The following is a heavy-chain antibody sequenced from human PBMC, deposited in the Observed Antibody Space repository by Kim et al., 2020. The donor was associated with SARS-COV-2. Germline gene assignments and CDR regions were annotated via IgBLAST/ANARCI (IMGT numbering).Heavy chain of an antibody. CDR2: IGSNGGPT. Sequence: GGSLRLSCSASGFTFNSYAMHWVRQAPGKGLEYVSAIGSNGGPTYYTDSVKGRFTVSRDNPKNTLYLQMSSLRAEDTAVYYCVKRGGPYFYDSTGYYPYYFDPWGQGTLVTVSS. CDR3: VKRGGPYFYDSTGYYPYYFDP. V-gene: IGHV3-64D*06. D-gene: IGHD3-22*01. J-gene: IGHJ4*02. CDR1: GFTFNSYA.